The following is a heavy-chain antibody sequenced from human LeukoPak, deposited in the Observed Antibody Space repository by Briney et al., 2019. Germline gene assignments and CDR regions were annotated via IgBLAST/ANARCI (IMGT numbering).Heavy chain of an antibody. Sequence: ASAKVSCKASGYTFTGYDINWVRQATGQGLEWMGWMNPNSGNTGYAQKFQGRVTMTRNTSISTAYMELSSLRSEDTAVYYCARVAKRSLDYYGSGTDAFDIWGQGTMVTVSS. V-gene: IGHV1-8*01. D-gene: IGHD3-10*01. J-gene: IGHJ3*02. CDR2: MNPNSGNT. CDR3: ARVAKRSLDYYGSGTDAFDI. CDR1: GYTFTGYD.